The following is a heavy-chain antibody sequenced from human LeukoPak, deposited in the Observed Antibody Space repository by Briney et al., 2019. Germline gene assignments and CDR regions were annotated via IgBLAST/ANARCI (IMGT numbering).Heavy chain of an antibody. V-gene: IGHV4-34*01. D-gene: IGHD4-11*01. CDR3: ARVRMTTVTRGSWYYFDY. CDR2: INHSGST. J-gene: IGHJ4*02. Sequence: SETLSLTCAVYGGSFSGYYWSWIRQPPGKGLEWIGEINHSGSTSYNPSLKSRVTISVDTSKNQFSLKLSSVTAADTAVYYCARVRMTTVTRGSWYYFDYWGQGTLVTVSS. CDR1: GGSFSGYY.